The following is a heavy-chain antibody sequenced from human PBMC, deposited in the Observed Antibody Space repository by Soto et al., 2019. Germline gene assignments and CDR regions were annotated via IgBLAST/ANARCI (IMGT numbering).Heavy chain of an antibody. CDR2: ISGYNGNT. CDR1: DYTFANYG. J-gene: IGHJ4*02. Sequence: QVQLVQSGGEVKKPGASVKVSCKASDYTFANYGISWVRQAPGQGPEWMGWISGYNGNTNYAEKFQGRLTMTTDTSTSTAYMELRSPGSDDTAVYYCARDCNGGRCYPMYWGQGTLVTVSS. D-gene: IGHD2-15*01. V-gene: IGHV1-18*01. CDR3: ARDCNGGRCYPMY.